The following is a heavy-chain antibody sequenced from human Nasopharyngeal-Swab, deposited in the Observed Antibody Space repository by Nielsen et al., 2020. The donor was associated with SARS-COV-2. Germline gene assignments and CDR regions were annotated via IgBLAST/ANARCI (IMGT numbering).Heavy chain of an antibody. CDR3: ARGLSGIVPAPILGLGHYYYYYYMDV. CDR1: GGSFSGSY. Sequence: SETLSLTCAVYGGSFSGSYWGWIRQPPGKGPEWIAEINHSGSTNYNPSLKSRVTLSVDTSMNQVSLEVSSVTAADTAVYYCARGLSGIVPAPILGLGHYYYYYYMDVWGKGTTVTVSS. D-gene: IGHD2-2*01. CDR2: INHSGST. J-gene: IGHJ6*03. V-gene: IGHV4-34*01.